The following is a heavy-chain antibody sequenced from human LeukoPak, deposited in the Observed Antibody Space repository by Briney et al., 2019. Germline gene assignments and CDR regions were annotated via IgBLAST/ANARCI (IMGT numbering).Heavy chain of an antibody. Sequence: ASVKVSCKASGYTFTSYGISWVRQAPGQGLERMGCISAYNGNTNYAQKLQGRVTMTTNTSTSTAYMELRSLRSDDTAVYYCARDKPGMVDYYDSSGYPSGWFDPWGQGTLVTVSA. J-gene: IGHJ5*02. CDR1: GYTFTSYG. CDR2: ISAYNGNT. CDR3: ARDKPGMVDYYDSSGYPSGWFDP. D-gene: IGHD3-22*01. V-gene: IGHV1-18*01.